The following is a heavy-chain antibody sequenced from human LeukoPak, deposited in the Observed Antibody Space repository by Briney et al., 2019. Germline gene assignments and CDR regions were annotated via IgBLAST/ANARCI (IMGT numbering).Heavy chain of an antibody. J-gene: IGHJ3*02. V-gene: IGHV4-38-2*02. D-gene: IGHD3-10*01. Sequence: WETLSLTCTVSGYSIISDYYWGWIRQPPGKGLEWIGNINHRGSTYYNPSLKSRVTISVDTSKNQFSLKLSSVTAADTAVYYCARGPGGSSAPRLDIWGQGTMVTVSS. CDR3: ARGPGGSSAPRLDI. CDR2: INHRGST. CDR1: GYSIISDYY.